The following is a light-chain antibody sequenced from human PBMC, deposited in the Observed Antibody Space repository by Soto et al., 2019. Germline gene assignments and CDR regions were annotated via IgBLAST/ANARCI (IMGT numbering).Light chain of an antibody. CDR3: QQANSLPLT. CDR2: GAS. Sequence: DIQMTKSPGSVFESVGGRVRITCRASQVINSWLAWYQQKPGQAPKLLIHGASSLQSGVPSRFSGSGFGTDFTLTISSLQPEDFATYYCQQANSLPLTFGGRTKVDIK. V-gene: IGKV1-12*01. CDR1: QVINSW. J-gene: IGKJ4*01.